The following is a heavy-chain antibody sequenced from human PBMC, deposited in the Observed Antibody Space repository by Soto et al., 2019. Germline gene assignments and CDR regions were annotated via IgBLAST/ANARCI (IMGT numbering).Heavy chain of an antibody. D-gene: IGHD6-13*01. CDR2: ISAYNGNT. Sequence: CCKSSVYTVKISGAASVRTQPGQRIEWMGWISAYNGNTNYAQKLQGRVTMTTDTSTSTAYMELRSLRSDDTAVYYCATADLGGYSSSWYLYFDYWGQGNRFTVSA. V-gene: IGHV1-18*01. CDR1: VYTVKISG. J-gene: IGHJ4*02. CDR3: ATADLGGYSSSWYLYFDY.